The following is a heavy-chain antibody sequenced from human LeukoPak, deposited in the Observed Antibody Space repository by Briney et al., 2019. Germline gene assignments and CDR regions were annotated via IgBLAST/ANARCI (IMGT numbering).Heavy chain of an antibody. D-gene: IGHD6-13*01. Sequence: SETLSLTCTVSAGSMSGHYWSWIRQPPGKGLEWVGYIYYSGSTIYNPSLKSRVTISVDTSKKQFSLKLSSVTAADTAVYYCARHSFSSSWYGTFDNWGQGSLVTVSS. CDR1: AGSMSGHY. J-gene: IGHJ4*02. CDR3: ARHSFSSSWYGTFDN. CDR2: IYYSGST. V-gene: IGHV4-59*08.